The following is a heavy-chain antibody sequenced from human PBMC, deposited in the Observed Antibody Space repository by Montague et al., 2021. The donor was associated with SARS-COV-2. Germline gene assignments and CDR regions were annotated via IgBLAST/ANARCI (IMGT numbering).Heavy chain of an antibody. J-gene: IGHJ4*02. CDR3: AKTHRYYNRNFDY. D-gene: IGHD3-22*01. CDR1: GFTFNSYA. Sequence: FRRLSCAASGFTFNSYAMSWVRQAPGKGLEWVSIIYSGGSSTYYAVSVKGRFTISRDNSKNTLYLQMNSMIAEDTAVYYCAKTHRYYNRNFDYWGQGTLVTVSS. V-gene: IGHV3-23*03. CDR2: IYSGGSST.